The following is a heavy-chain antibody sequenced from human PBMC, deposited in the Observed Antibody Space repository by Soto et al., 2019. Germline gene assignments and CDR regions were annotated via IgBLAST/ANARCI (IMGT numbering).Heavy chain of an antibody. CDR1: GFAFSSSA. D-gene: IGHD1-26*01. CDR2: ITVAGGGI. CDR3: AKWPPSPKMGVTSH. Sequence: EVQLLESGGGLAQPGGSLRLSCAASGFAFSSSAMAWIRRTPGKGLQWVSAITVAGGGIYYADSVKGRFTISRDNSKKTLYLQMNSLSAEDTAQYFCAKWPPSPKMGVTSHWGQGTLVTVSS. V-gene: IGHV3-23*01. J-gene: IGHJ4*02.